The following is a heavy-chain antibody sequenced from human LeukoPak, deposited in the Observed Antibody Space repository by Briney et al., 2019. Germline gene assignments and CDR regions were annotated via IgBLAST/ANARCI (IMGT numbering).Heavy chain of an antibody. V-gene: IGHV3-30*18. CDR3: AKEQRGYSGYDPYFDY. J-gene: IGHJ4*02. CDR2: ISYDGSNK. D-gene: IGHD5-12*01. Sequence: HPGGSLRLSCAAFGFTFSSYGMHWVHQAPGKGLEWVAVISYDGSNKYYADSVKGRFTISRDNSKNTLYLQMDSLRAEDTAVYYCAKEQRGYSGYDPYFDYWGQGTLVTVSS. CDR1: GFTFSSYG.